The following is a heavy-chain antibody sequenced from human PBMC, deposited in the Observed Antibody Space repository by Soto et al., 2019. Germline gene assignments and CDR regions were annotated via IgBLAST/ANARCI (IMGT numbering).Heavy chain of an antibody. CDR2: ISGNNDNT. Sequence: SCKTSGDTLRSYGFIWVRQAPGQGLEWMGWISGNNDNTNYAQKFQGRVTLTKDTSTSTAYMELRSLRSDDTAVYYCARDKVGAIDYWGQGTLVTVSS. D-gene: IGHD1-26*01. CDR1: GDTLRSYG. V-gene: IGHV1-18*01. CDR3: ARDKVGAIDY. J-gene: IGHJ4*02.